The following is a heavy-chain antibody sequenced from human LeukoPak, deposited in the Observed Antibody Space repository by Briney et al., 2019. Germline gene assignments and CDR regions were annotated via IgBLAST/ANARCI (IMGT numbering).Heavy chain of an antibody. CDR1: GYTFTSYD. D-gene: IGHD6-13*01. CDR2: VNPNTGYT. J-gene: IGHJ4*02. V-gene: IGHV1-8*01. Sequence: ASVKVSCKASGYTFTSYDISWVRQAPGQGLEWMGWVNPNTGYTGYAQKFQGRVTMTRDTSTSTVYMELSSLRSEDTAVYYCARVDARWYARSYDYWGQGTLVTVSS. CDR3: ARVDARWYARSYDY.